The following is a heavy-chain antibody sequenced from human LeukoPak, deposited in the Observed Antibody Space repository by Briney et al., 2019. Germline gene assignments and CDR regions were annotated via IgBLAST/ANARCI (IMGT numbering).Heavy chain of an antibody. D-gene: IGHD4-11*01. J-gene: IGHJ4*02. V-gene: IGHV4-34*01. CDR3: ARVVRDYTLDY. CDR1: GGSFSGYY. Sequence: SETLSLTCAVYGGSFSGYYWSWIRQPPGKGLEWIGEINHSGSTNYNPSFKSRVTISVDTSKNQFSLKLSSVTAADTAVYYCARVVRDYTLDYWGQGTLVTVSS. CDR2: INHSGST.